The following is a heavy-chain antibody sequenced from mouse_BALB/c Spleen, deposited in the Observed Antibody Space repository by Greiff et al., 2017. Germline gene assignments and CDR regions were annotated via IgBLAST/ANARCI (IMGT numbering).Heavy chain of an antibody. CDR2: ISYSGST. Sequence: EVKLQESGPGLVKPSQSLSLTCTVTGYSITSDYAWNWIRQFPGNKLEWMGYISYSGSTSYNPSLKSRISITRDTSKNQFFLQLNSVTTEDTATYYCARGMGYEAMDYWGQGTSVTVSS. V-gene: IGHV3-2*02. J-gene: IGHJ4*01. D-gene: IGHD2-14*01. CDR1: GYSITSDYA. CDR3: ARGMGYEAMDY.